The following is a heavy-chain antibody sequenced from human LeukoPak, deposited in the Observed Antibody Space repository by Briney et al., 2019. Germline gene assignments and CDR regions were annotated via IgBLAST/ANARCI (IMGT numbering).Heavy chain of an antibody. CDR1: GFTFSSYA. D-gene: IGHD2-2*01. J-gene: IGHJ4*02. V-gene: IGHV3-23*01. CDR2: ISGSGGST. CDR3: AKDQDIVVVPAAMPYFDY. Sequence: GGSLRLSCAASGFTFSSYAMSWVRQAPGKRLEWVSAISGSGGSTYYADSVKGRFTISRDNSKNTLYLQMNSLRAEDTAVYYYAKDQDIVVVPAAMPYFDYWGQGTLVTVSS.